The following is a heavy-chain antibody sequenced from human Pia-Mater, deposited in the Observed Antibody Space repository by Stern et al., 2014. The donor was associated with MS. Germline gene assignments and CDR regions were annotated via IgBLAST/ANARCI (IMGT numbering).Heavy chain of an antibody. CDR1: GFTLRSYG. V-gene: IGHV3-30*18. CDR2: ISNDGNEK. CDR3: AKDRLFCSGGGCYAMDV. Sequence: VQLVESGGGVVQPGRSLRLSCAASGFTLRSYGMHWVRQAPGKGLEWAAVISNDGNEKYYTDSVKGRFTISRDNSKNTLYLQMNSLRIEDTAVYYCAKDRLFCSGGGCYAMDVWGQGTTVTVSS. D-gene: IGHD2-15*01. J-gene: IGHJ6*02.